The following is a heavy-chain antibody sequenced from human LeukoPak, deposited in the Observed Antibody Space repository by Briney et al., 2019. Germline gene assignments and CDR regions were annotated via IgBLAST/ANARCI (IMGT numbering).Heavy chain of an antibody. V-gene: IGHV4-31*03. CDR1: GGSISSGGYY. J-gene: IGHJ4*02. Sequence: PSQTLSLTCTVSGGSISSGGYYWSWIRQHPGKGLEWIGYIYYSGSTYYNPSLKSRVTISVDTSKNQFSLKLSSVTAADTAVYYCARTGIAAADQGNYWGQGTLVTVSS. CDR2: IYYSGST. D-gene: IGHD6-13*01. CDR3: ARTGIAAADQGNY.